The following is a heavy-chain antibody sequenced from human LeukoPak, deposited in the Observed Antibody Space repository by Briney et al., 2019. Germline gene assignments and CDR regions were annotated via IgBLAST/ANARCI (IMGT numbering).Heavy chain of an antibody. D-gene: IGHD5-12*01. V-gene: IGHV4-39*07. CDR2: IYYSGST. Sequence: SETLSLTCTVSGGSISSSSYYWGWIRQPPGKGLEWIGSIYYSGSTYYNPSLKSRVTISVDTSKNQFSLKLSSVTAADTAVYYCARLTGYDWESSYDYWGQGTLVAVSS. CDR1: GGSISSSSYY. CDR3: ARLTGYDWESSYDY. J-gene: IGHJ4*02.